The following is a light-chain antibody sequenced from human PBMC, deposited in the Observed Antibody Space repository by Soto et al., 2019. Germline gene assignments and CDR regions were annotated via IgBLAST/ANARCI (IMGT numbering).Light chain of an antibody. CDR3: QQYGSSPLT. V-gene: IGKV3-20*01. Sequence: EIVLTQSPGTLSLSPGERATLSCRASQSVNSNYLAWYQQKSGQAPRLLIYGASSRATGIPDRFSGSGSGTDFTLTISRLEAEDFAAYFCQQYGSSPLTFGQGTRLEIK. J-gene: IGKJ5*01. CDR1: QSVNSNY. CDR2: GAS.